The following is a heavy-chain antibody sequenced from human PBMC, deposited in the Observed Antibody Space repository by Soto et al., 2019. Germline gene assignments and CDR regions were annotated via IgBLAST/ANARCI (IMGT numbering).Heavy chain of an antibody. V-gene: IGHV1-69*01. D-gene: IGHD3-10*01. CDR1: GGTFSSYA. CDR3: AIGEDYHGSGSSEVPMDV. Sequence: QVQLVQSGAEVKKPGSSVKVSCKASGGTFSSYAISWVRQAPGQGLEWMGGIIPIFGTANYAQKFQGRVTITADESTSTAYMELSSLRSEDTAVYYCAIGEDYHGSGSSEVPMDVWGQGTTVTVSS. CDR2: IIPIFGTA. J-gene: IGHJ6*02.